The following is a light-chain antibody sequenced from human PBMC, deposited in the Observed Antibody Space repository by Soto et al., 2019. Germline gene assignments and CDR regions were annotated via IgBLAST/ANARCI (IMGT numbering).Light chain of an antibody. J-gene: IGKJ1*01. Sequence: NVFSLSPGTLSLSPGERATHSCRASQSVSNNLAWYQQKPGQAPRLLIYGASTRATGIPARFSGSASGTDFTLTISSLQAEDFAVYYCQQYNSWPGTFGQGTKVDI. CDR2: GAS. CDR1: QSVSNN. CDR3: QQYNSWPGT. V-gene: IGKV3-15*01.